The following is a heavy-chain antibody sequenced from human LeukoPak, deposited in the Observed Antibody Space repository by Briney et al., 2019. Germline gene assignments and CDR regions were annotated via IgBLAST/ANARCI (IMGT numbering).Heavy chain of an antibody. CDR1: SFSICSVDYY. J-gene: IGHJ5*02. V-gene: IGHV4-30-4*01. CDR3: ARYQDSGFFT. Sequence: PSQTLSLTSTVSSFSICSVDYYWSSLRQPPGKGVEWTGYIYCSVSTYYPRSLKSRLTISADTSKNQVFLTLSSMTAADAAVYYCARYQDSGFFTSGQGNLVTVSS. D-gene: IGHD2-2*01. CDR2: IYCSVST.